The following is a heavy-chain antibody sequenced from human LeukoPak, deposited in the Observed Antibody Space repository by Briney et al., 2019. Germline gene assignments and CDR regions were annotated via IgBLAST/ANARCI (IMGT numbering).Heavy chain of an antibody. V-gene: IGHV1-18*01. D-gene: IGHD6-6*01. Sequence: GASVKVSCKASGYTFTSYGISWVRQAPGQGLEWMGWISAYNGNTNYAQKLQGRVTMTTDTSTSTAYMELRSLRSDDTAVYYCARDLSGGYSSSSFDYWGQGTLVTVSS. J-gene: IGHJ4*02. CDR1: GYTFTSYG. CDR3: ARDLSGGYSSSSFDY. CDR2: ISAYNGNT.